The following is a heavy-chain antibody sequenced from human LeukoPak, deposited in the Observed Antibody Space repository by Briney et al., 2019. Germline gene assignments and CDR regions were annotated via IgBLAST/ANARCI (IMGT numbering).Heavy chain of an antibody. D-gene: IGHD3-10*01. V-gene: IGHV3-30*04. CDR1: GFTFRSYA. Sequence: GRSLRLSCAASGFTFRSYAMHWVRQAPGKGLEWVAVISYDGNNIYYADSVKGRFTISRDNSKNTLYLQMNSLRPEDTAVYYCARDEEVRTPYHYCMDVWGKGTTVTVSS. CDR2: ISYDGNNI. J-gene: IGHJ6*03. CDR3: ARDEEVRTPYHYCMDV.